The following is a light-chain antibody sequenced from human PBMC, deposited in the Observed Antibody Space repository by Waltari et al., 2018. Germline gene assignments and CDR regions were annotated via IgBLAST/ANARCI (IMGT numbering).Light chain of an antibody. J-gene: IGLJ2*01. Sequence: QSALTQPASVSGSPGQSITVSCTGTSSDVGSYNLVSWSQQHPGKAPKLMIYEGSKRPSGVSNRFSGSKSGNTASLTISGLQAEDEADYYCCSYAGSSTLLFGGGTKVTVL. CDR3: CSYAGSSTLL. CDR1: SSDVGSYNL. CDR2: EGS. V-gene: IGLV2-23*01.